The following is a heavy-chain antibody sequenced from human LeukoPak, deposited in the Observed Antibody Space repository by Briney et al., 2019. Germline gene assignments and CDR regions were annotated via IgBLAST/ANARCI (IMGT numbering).Heavy chain of an antibody. Sequence: GGSLRLSCAASGFTFSSYAMSWVRQAPGKGLEWVSAISGSGGSTYYADSVKGRFTISRDNSKNTPYLQMNSLRAEDTAVYYCAKDGGLMVRGVITYFDYWGQGTLVTVSS. CDR3: AKDGGLMVRGVITYFDY. CDR1: GFTFSSYA. CDR2: ISGSGGST. V-gene: IGHV3-23*01. D-gene: IGHD3-10*01. J-gene: IGHJ4*02.